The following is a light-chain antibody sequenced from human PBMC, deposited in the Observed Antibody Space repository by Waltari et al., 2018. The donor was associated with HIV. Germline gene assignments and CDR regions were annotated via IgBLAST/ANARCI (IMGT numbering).Light chain of an antibody. Sequence: QSALTQPPSASGSPGQSVTIPCTGTSRDVGDYYYVSWYQQHPGKAPKLIIYEVNKRPSGVPDRFSGSKSGNTASLTVSGLQAEDEADYYCSSYADNNNVIFGGGTKLTVL. V-gene: IGLV2-8*01. CDR3: SSYADNNNVI. CDR1: SRDVGDYYY. CDR2: EVN. J-gene: IGLJ2*01.